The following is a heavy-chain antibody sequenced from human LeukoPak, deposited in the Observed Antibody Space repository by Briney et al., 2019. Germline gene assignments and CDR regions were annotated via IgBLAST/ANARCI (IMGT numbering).Heavy chain of an antibody. J-gene: IGHJ4*02. D-gene: IGHD3-22*01. V-gene: IGHV4-59*01. CDR1: GGSISSYY. CDR3: AKSIRENYYDSFWYD. CDR2: IYYSGST. Sequence: SETLSLTCTVSGGSISSYYWSWIRQPPGKGLEWIGYIYYSGSTNYNPSLKSRVTISVDTSKNQFSLKLSSVTAADTAVYYCAKSIRENYYDSFWYDWGQGTLVTVSS.